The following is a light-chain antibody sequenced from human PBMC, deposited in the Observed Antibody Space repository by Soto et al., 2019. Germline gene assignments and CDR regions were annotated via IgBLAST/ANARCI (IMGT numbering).Light chain of an antibody. V-gene: IGKV1-9*01. CDR1: QGIGTY. J-gene: IGKJ5*01. CDR3: QQVNSYPQT. Sequence: DIQITQSPASLSSCLGDRVTISCRASQGIGTYLAWYRQKPGKASKLLIYAAFTLHSGVPARFSGSRSGTDFTLTISSLQPEDFATYYCQQVNSYPQTFGQGTRLEIK. CDR2: AAF.